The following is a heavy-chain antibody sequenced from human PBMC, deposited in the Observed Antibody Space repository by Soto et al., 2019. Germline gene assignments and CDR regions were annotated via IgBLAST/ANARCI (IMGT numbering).Heavy chain of an antibody. D-gene: IGHD4-17*01. V-gene: IGHV4-59*08. CDR3: ARQQTTYGGVDY. Sequence: SETLSLTCTVSGGSISSYYWSWIRQPPGKGLEWIGYIYYSGSTNYNPSLKSRVTISVDTSKNQFSLKLSSVTAADTAVYYCARQQTTYGGVDYWGQGTLVTVSS. CDR2: IYYSGST. CDR1: GGSISSYY. J-gene: IGHJ4*02.